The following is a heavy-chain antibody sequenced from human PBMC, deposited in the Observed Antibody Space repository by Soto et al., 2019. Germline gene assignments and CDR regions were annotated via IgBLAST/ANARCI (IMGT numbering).Heavy chain of an antibody. D-gene: IGHD6-19*01. V-gene: IGHV1-3*01. CDR2: INAGNGNT. Sequence: QVQLVQSGAEVKKPGASVKVSCKASGYTFTSYAMHWVRQAPGQRLEWMGWINAGNGNTKYSQKFKGRVTITGDTAASTAYMELSSLRAEDTAVYYCASRRYSSGWYRFDYWGQGTLVTVSS. CDR1: GYTFTSYA. CDR3: ASRRYSSGWYRFDY. J-gene: IGHJ4*02.